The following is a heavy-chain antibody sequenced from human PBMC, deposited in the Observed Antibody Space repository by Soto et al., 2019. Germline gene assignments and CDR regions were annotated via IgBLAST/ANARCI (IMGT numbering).Heavy chain of an antibody. J-gene: IGHJ4*02. D-gene: IGHD6-19*01. CDR3: VRSFGWYAIDY. Sequence: QVLLQESSPGLVQPSGTLSLSCAVSGVSISSNYYWGWVRQPPGKGLEWLGDISHIGSVNYSPSLMSLVTISMDRSENQFSLKLNSVTAADTAVYYCVRSFGWYAIDYWGQGTLVIVSS. CDR2: ISHIGSV. V-gene: IGHV4-4*02. CDR1: GVSISSNYY.